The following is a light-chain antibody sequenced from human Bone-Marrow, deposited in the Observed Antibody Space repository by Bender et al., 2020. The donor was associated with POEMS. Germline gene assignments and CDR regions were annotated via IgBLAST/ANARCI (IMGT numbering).Light chain of an antibody. Sequence: QSALTQPASVSGSPGQSITISCAGTSRDIGSYKFVSWYQLHPGKAPKLMIYEVNKRPSGVSDRFSGSKSGNTASLTISRIQPEDEADYFCSSYGGITTWVFGGGTKLTVL. V-gene: IGLV2-23*02. J-gene: IGLJ3*02. CDR2: EVN. CDR1: SRDIGSYKF. CDR3: SSYGGITTWV.